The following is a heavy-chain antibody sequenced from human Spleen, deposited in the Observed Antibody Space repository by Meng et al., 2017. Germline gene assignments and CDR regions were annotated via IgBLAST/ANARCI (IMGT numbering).Heavy chain of an antibody. Sequence: GESLKISCAASGFTFDDYTMHWVRQAPGKGLEWVSSITGSSNYIYYADSVKGRFTISRDNAKNSLHLQMNSLRAEDAAVYYCARDYYDSSDYSNYYYYGMDVWGQGTTVTVSS. CDR2: ITGSSNYI. J-gene: IGHJ6*02. D-gene: IGHD3-22*01. CDR3: ARDYYDSSDYSNYYYYGMDV. CDR1: GFTFDDYT. V-gene: IGHV3-21*01.